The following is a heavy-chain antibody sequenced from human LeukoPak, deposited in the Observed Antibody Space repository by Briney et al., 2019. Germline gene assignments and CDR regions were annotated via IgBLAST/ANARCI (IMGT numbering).Heavy chain of an antibody. V-gene: IGHV3-7*03. Sequence: GGSLRLSCAASRFTFSTNWMGWARQAPGKGLEWVASITPAGSEKYYANPMKGRFTISRDNAKNSLFLQMNSLRADDTGVYFCVSGGDSGYWGQGTLVTVSS. CDR1: RFTFSTNW. J-gene: IGHJ4*02. D-gene: IGHD2-21*02. CDR2: ITPAGSEK. CDR3: VSGGDSGY.